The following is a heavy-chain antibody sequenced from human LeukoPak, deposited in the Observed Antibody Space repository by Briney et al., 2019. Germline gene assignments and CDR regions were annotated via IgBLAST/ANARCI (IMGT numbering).Heavy chain of an antibody. D-gene: IGHD4-17*01. CDR2: INHSGST. J-gene: IGHJ4*02. CDR3: ARLKVTTDGLDY. CDR1: GGSISSSSYY. Sequence: TSETLSLTCTVSGGSISSSSYYWGWIRQPPGKGLEWVGEINHSGSTNYNPSLKSRVTISVDTSKNQFSLKLSSVTAADTAVYYCARLKVTTDGLDYWGQGTLVTVSS. V-gene: IGHV4-39*07.